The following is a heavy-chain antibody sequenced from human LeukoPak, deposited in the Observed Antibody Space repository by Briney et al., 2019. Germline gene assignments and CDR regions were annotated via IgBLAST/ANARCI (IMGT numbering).Heavy chain of an antibody. J-gene: IGHJ4*02. CDR1: GFTFSSYW. V-gene: IGHV3-7*01. D-gene: IGHD3-3*01. CDR3: ARDRPAYDFWSGQSGDY. Sequence: GGSLRLSCAASGFTFSSYWMSWVRQAPGKGLEWVANIKQDGSEKYYVDSVKGRFTISRDNAKNSLYLQMNSLRAEDTAVYYCARDRPAYDFWSGQSGDYWGQGTLVTVSS. CDR2: IKQDGSEK.